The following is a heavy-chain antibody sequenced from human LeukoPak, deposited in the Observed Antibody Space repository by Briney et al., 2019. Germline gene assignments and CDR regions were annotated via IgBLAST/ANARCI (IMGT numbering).Heavy chain of an antibody. D-gene: IGHD2/OR15-2a*01. CDR2: IYHSGST. J-gene: IGHJ4*02. CDR3: ARTTYLGAGTPYYFDC. CDR1: GGSISSGGYS. Sequence: SQTLSLTCAVSGGSISSGGYSWSWIRQPPGKGLEWIGYIYHSGSTYYNPSLKSRVTISVDRSKNQFSLKLSSVTAADTAVYYCARTTYLGAGTPYYFDCWGQGTLVTVSS. V-gene: IGHV4-30-2*01.